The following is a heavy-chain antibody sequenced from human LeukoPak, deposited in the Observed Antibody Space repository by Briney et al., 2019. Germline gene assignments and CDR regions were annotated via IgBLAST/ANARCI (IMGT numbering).Heavy chain of an antibody. Sequence: GRSLRLSCAASGFTFSSYGMHWVRQAPGKGLEWVAVIWYGGSNKYYADSVKGRFTISRDNSKNTLYLQMNSLRAEDTAVYYCAKARYCSSTSCFNHSSYRDVWGKGTTVTVSS. CDR3: AKARYCSSTSCFNHSSYRDV. D-gene: IGHD2-2*01. CDR2: IWYGGSNK. V-gene: IGHV3-30*18. J-gene: IGHJ6*03. CDR1: GFTFSSYG.